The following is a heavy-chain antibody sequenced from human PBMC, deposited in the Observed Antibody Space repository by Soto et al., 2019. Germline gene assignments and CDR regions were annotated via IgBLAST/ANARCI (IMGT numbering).Heavy chain of an antibody. J-gene: IGHJ5*02. CDR3: ARAQGMVDAIRAVWFDP. CDR2: IYYSGST. D-gene: IGHD2-8*01. V-gene: IGHV4-31*03. CDR1: GGSISSGGYY. Sequence: SETLSLTCTVSGGSISSGGYYWSWIRQHPGKGLEWIGYIYYSGSTYYNPSLKSRVTISVDTSKNQFSLKLSSVTAADTAVYYCARAQGMVDAIRAVWFDPWGQGTLVTVSS.